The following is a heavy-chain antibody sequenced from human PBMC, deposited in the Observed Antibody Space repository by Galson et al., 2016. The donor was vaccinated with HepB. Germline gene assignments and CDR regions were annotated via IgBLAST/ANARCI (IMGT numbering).Heavy chain of an antibody. CDR1: GFTFSDYA. Sequence: SLRLSCAASGFTFSDYAMHWVRQAAGKGLEWVAVIWYDGSSKYYIDSVKGRFNISRDNSKNTLNLQMNSLRADDTAVYYCAKESGLWNVKTDFDYWGQGTVVTVSS. V-gene: IGHV3-33*06. J-gene: IGHJ4*02. D-gene: IGHD1-1*01. CDR3: AKESGLWNVKTDFDY. CDR2: IWYDGSSK.